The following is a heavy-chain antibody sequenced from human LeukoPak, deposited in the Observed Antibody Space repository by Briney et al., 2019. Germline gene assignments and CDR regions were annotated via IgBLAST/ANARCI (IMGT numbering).Heavy chain of an antibody. Sequence: ASVKVSCKASGYTFTSYGISWVRQAPGQGLEWMGWISGYNGNTNYAQRLQGRVAMTTDTPTSTAYMELRSLRSDDTAVYYCARGGMDTSGSYMGDYWGPGTLVTVDS. CDR3: ARGGMDTSGSYMGDY. CDR2: ISGYNGNT. J-gene: IGHJ4*02. V-gene: IGHV1-18*01. D-gene: IGHD1-26*01. CDR1: GYTFTSYG.